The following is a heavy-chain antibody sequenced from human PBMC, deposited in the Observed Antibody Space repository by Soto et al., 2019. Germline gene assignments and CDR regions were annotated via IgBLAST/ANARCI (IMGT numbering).Heavy chain of an antibody. CDR3: ARDPYYYDSSGVSYGMDV. D-gene: IGHD3-22*01. J-gene: IGHJ6*02. CDR1: GFTFSSYA. V-gene: IGHV3-30-3*01. CDR2: ISYDGSNK. Sequence: GWSLRLSCAASGFTFSSYAMHWVRQAPGKGLEWVAVISYDGSNKYYADSVKGRFTISRDNSKNTLYLQMNSLRAEDTAVYYCARDPYYYDSSGVSYGMDVWGQGTTVTVSS.